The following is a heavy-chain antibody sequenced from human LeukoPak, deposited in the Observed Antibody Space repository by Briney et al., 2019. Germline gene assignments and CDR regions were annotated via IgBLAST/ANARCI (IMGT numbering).Heavy chain of an antibody. V-gene: IGHV3-49*03. Sequence: GGSLRLSCTASGFTFGDYAMSWFRQAPGKGLEWVGFIRSKAYGGTTEYAASVKGRFTISRDDSKSIAYLQMNSLKTEDTAVYYCTRFHNYYDSSGYYYDCWGQGTLVTVSS. J-gene: IGHJ4*02. CDR3: TRFHNYYDSSGYYYDC. CDR2: IRSKAYGGTT. D-gene: IGHD3-22*01. CDR1: GFTFGDYA.